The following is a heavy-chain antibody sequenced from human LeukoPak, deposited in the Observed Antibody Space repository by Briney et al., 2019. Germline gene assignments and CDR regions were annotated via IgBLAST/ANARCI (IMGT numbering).Heavy chain of an antibody. D-gene: IGHD3-10*02. CDR1: GFTFSSCE. Sequence: GGSLRLSCAASGFTFSSCEMNWVRQAPGKGLKWVSYISSSGSTIYYADSVKGRFTISRDNAKNSLYLQMNSLRAEDTAVYYCAELGITMIGGVWGKGTTVTISS. CDR3: AELGITMIGGV. CDR2: ISSSGSTI. V-gene: IGHV3-48*03. J-gene: IGHJ6*04.